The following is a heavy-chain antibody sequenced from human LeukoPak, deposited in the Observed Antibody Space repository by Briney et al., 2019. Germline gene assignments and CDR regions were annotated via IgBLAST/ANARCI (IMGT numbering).Heavy chain of an antibody. V-gene: IGHV3-21*01. CDR3: ASLKWFGERNNFDY. Sequence: PGGSLRLSCAASGFTFSSYSMNWVRQAPGKGLEWVSSISSSSSYIYYADSVEGRFTISRDNAKNSLYLQMNSLRAEDTAVYYCASLKWFGERNNFDYWGQGTLVTVSS. CDR1: GFTFSSYS. J-gene: IGHJ4*02. D-gene: IGHD3-10*01. CDR2: ISSSSSYI.